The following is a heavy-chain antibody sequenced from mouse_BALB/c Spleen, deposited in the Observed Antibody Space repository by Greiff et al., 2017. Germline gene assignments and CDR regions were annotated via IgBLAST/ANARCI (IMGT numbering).Heavy chain of an antibody. D-gene: IGHD4-1*01. CDR3: ARQIWERAMDD. V-gene: IGHV1S56*01. J-gene: IGHJ4*01. Sequence: QVQLQQSGPELVKPGASVRISCKASGYTFTSYYIHWVKQRPGQGLEWIGWIYPGNVNTKYNEKFKGKATLTADKSSSTAYMQLSSLTSEDSAVYVCARQIWERAMDDWGQGTSVTVSS. CDR2: IYPGNVNT. CDR1: GYTFTSYY.